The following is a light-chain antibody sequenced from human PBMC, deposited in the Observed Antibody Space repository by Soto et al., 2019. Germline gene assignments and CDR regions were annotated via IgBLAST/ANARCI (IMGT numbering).Light chain of an antibody. V-gene: IGKV3-11*01. CDR2: DAS. CDR3: PQRSNWPS. Sequence: EIVLTQSPATLSLSPGERATRSCRASQSVSSYLAWYQQKPGQAPRLLIYDASNRATGIPARFSGSGSGTDFTLPISSLEPEDFAVYYCPQRSNWPSFGGGTKVEIK. J-gene: IGKJ4*01. CDR1: QSVSSY.